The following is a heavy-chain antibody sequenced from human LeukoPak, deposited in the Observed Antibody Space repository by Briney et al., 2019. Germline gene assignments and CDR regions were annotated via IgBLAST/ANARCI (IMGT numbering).Heavy chain of an antibody. CDR2: IYTDGDT. V-gene: IGHV3-53*01. J-gene: IGHJ2*01. D-gene: IGHD4-23*01. Sequence: GGSLRPSCAASGFSVSDDYMNWVRQGPGKGLEWVSSIYTDGDTYYADSVKGRFIISKDNSKNILNLQMDSLRAEDTAVYYCARDKAYGGKGDFDLWGRGTLVVVSS. CDR1: GFSVSDDY. CDR3: ARDKAYGGKGDFDL.